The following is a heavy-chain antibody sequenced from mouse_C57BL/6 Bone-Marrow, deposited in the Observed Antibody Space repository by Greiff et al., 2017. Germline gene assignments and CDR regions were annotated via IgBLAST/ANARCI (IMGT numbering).Heavy chain of an antibody. CDR3: ARGREFPYFDY. V-gene: IGHV1-81*01. CDR1: GYTFTSYG. J-gene: IGHJ2*01. CDR2: IYPRSGNT. Sequence: VQLQESGAELARPGASVKLSCKASGYTFTSYGISWVKQRTGQGLEWIGEIYPRSGNTYYNEKVKGKATLTADKSSSTAYMELRSLTSEDAAVYFCARGREFPYFDYWGQGTTLTVSS.